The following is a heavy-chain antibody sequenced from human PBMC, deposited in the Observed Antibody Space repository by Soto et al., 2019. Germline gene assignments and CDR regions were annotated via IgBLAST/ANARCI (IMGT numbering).Heavy chain of an antibody. V-gene: IGHV3-9*01. J-gene: IGHJ6*02. CDR1: GFTFDDYA. CDR3: ARESITGTPVYYYYYYGMDV. Sequence: AGGSLRLSCAASGFTFDDYAMHWVRQAPGKGLEWVSGISWNSGSIGYADSVKGRFTISRDNAKNSLYLQMNSLRAEDTALYYCARESITGTPVYYYYYYGMDVWGQGTTVTVSS. D-gene: IGHD1-20*01. CDR2: ISWNSGSI.